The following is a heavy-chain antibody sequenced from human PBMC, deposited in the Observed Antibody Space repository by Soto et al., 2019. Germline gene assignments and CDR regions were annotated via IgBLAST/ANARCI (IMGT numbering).Heavy chain of an antibody. D-gene: IGHD3-3*01. CDR2: IYYSGST. CDR3: ARGDRRRPQAYYDS. V-gene: IGHV4-31*03. J-gene: IGHJ4*02. Sequence: QVQLQESGPGLVKPSQTLSLTCTVSGGSISSGGYYWSWIRQHPGKGLEWIGYIYYSGSTYYNPSSKSRVTISVDTSKNQFSLKLSSVTAADTAVYYCARGDRRRPQAYYDSWGQGTLVTVSS. CDR1: GGSISSGGYY.